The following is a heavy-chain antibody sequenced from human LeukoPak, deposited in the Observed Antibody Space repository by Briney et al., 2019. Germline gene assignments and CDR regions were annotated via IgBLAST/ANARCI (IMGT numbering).Heavy chain of an antibody. CDR1: GFTFSSYN. CDR2: IYSGDSA. V-gene: IGHV3-53*01. CDR3: VRDASSTQSSGSWFDP. Sequence: GGSLRLSCAASGFTFSSYNINWVRQAPGKGLEWVSLIYSGDSAYYADSVKGRFTISRDNSKNMLYLQMNSLRAEDTALYYCVRDASSTQSSGSWFDPWGQGTLVTVSS. D-gene: IGHD2-2*01. J-gene: IGHJ5*02.